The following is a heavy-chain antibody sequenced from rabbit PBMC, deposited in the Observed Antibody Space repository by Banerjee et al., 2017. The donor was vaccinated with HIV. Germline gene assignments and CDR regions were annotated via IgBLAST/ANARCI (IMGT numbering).Heavy chain of an antibody. Sequence: QLKESGGGLVQPGGSLKLSCKASGFDFSSYGVSWVRQAPGKGLEWIGYIDPVFGRTYYASWVNGRFTISSHNAQNTLYLQLNSLTAADTATYFCARDANTNHATYFDLWGPGTLVTVS. CDR1: GFDFSSYG. CDR2: IDPVFGRT. CDR3: ARDANTNHATYFDL. D-gene: IGHD6-1*01. V-gene: IGHV1S7*01. J-gene: IGHJ4*01.